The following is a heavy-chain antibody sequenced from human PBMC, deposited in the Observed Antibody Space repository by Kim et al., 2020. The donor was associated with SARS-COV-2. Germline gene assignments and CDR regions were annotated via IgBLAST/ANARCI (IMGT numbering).Heavy chain of an antibody. V-gene: IGHV4-38-2*02. CDR1: GYSISSGYY. Sequence: SETLSLTCTVSGYSISSGYYWGWIRQPPGKGLEWIGSIYHSGSTYYNPSLKSRATISVDTSKNQFSLKLSSVTAADTAVYYCARDRLGSGRNLDYWGQGTLVTVSS. CDR2: IYHSGST. D-gene: IGHD3-10*02. CDR3: ARDRLGSGRNLDY. J-gene: IGHJ4*02.